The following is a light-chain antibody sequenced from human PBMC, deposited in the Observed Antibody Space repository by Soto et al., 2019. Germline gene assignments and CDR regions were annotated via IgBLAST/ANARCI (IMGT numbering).Light chain of an antibody. Sequence: DIQLTQSPSLLSASVGDRVTITCRASRDIDSYLAWYQLKPGKGPKLLIYDASTLQSGAPSRFSGSGSGTEFTLTISSLQPEDFATYYWQQLNIYPQTFGQGTKVAIK. V-gene: IGKV1-9*01. CDR2: DAS. CDR3: QQLNIYPQT. CDR1: RDIDSY. J-gene: IGKJ1*01.